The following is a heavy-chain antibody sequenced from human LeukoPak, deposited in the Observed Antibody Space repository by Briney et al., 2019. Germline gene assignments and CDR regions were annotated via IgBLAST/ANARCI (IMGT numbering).Heavy chain of an antibody. D-gene: IGHD1-1*01. CDR1: GFTFSNAY. J-gene: IGHJ4*02. CDR3: STDRGSY. V-gene: IGHV3-15*01. CDR2: IKSKADGGTT. Sequence: PGGSLRLSCAASGFTFSNAYMSWVRQAPGKGLEWVGRIKSKADGGTTDYAVPVKGRFTISRDDSKTTLYLQMNSLKTEDTAFYYCSTDRGSYWGQGTLVTVSS.